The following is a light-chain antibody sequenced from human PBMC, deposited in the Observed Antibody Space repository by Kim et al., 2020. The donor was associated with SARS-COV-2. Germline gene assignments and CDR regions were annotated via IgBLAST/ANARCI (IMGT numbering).Light chain of an antibody. V-gene: IGLV1-40*01. J-gene: IGLJ2*01. Sequence: VTITCTGSSSNIGAGYDVHWYQQLPGTAPKLLIYGNSNRPSGVPDRFSGSKSGTSASLAITGLQAEDEADYYCQSYDSSLSGSGVFGGGTQLTVL. CDR2: GNS. CDR3: QSYDSSLSGSGV. CDR1: SSNIGAGYD.